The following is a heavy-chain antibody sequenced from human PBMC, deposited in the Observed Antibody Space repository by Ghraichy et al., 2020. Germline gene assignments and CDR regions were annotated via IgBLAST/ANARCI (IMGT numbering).Heavy chain of an antibody. V-gene: IGHV3-30*18. CDR1: GFTFSSYG. Sequence: GGSLRLSCAASGFTFSSYGMHWVRQAPGKGLEWVAVISYDGSNKYYADSVKGRFTISRDNSKNTLYLQMNSLRAEDTAVYYCAKDDAYDFWSGYFDYWGQGTLVTVSS. CDR3: AKDDAYDFWSGYFDY. J-gene: IGHJ4*02. CDR2: ISYDGSNK. D-gene: IGHD3-3*01.